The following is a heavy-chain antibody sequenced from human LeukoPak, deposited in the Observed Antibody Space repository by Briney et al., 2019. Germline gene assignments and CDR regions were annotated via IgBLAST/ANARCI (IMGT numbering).Heavy chain of an antibody. CDR2: TYYRSKWYN. D-gene: IGHD6-19*01. Sequence: SQTLPLTCAISGDSVSSNSAAWNWIRHSPSRGLEWLGSTYYRSKWYNDYAVSVKSRITINPDTSKNQFSLQLNSVTPEDTAVYYCARLAASSGWSDWFDPWGQGTLVTVSS. V-gene: IGHV6-1*01. CDR3: ARLAASSGWSDWFDP. CDR1: GDSVSSNSAA. J-gene: IGHJ5*02.